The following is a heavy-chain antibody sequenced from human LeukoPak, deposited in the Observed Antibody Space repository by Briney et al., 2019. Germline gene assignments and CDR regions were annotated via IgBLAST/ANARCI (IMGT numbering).Heavy chain of an antibody. D-gene: IGHD1-26*01. CDR2: IRYDGSNK. J-gene: IGHJ4*02. V-gene: IGHV3-30*02. CDR3: AKDRWELGAWSRPIDY. CDR1: GSTFSSYG. Sequence: PGGSLRLSCAASGSTFSSYGMHWLRQAPGKGLEWVAFIRYDGSNKYYADSVKGRFTISRDNSKNTLYLQMNSLRAEDTAVYYCAKDRWELGAWSRPIDYWGQGTLVTVSS.